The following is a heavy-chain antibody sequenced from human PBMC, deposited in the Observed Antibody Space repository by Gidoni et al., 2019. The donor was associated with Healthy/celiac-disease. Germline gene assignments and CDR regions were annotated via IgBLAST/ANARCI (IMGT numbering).Heavy chain of an antibody. CDR3: ARVCCGGDCPCWDFDY. D-gene: IGHD2-21*01. J-gene: IGHJ4*02. CDR2: INQDGSEK. CDR1: GFTFRSYW. V-gene: IGHV3-7*01. Sequence: EVQLVESGGGLVQPGGSLRLSCAASGFTFRSYWMSWVRQAPGKGREWVANINQDGSEKYYVESVKGRFTISRDNAKNSLYLQMNSLRAEDTAVYYCARVCCGGDCPCWDFDYWGQGTLVTVSS.